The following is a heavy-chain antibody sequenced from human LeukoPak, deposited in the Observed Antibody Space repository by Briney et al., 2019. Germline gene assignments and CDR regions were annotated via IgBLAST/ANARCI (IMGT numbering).Heavy chain of an antibody. V-gene: IGHV3-30-3*01. Sequence: GGSLRLSCAASGFTFSSSAMSWVRQAPGKGLEWVAVISYDGSNKYYADSVKGRFTISRDNSKNTLYLQMNSLRAEDTAVYYCARDPESTGYYYGMDVWGQGTTVTVSS. CDR3: ARDPESTGYYYGMDV. CDR2: ISYDGSNK. J-gene: IGHJ6*02. CDR1: GFTFSSSA.